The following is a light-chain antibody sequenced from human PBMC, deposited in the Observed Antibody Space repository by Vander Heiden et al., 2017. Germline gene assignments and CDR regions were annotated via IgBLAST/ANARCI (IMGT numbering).Light chain of an antibody. CDR3: QVWDSGSDHPNWV. CDR1: NIGTRT. CDR2: DDR. J-gene: IGLJ3*02. V-gene: IGLV3-21*03. Sequence: LLTQPPSVSVAPGTTARITCWSSNIGTRTVHWYQQKPGQAPVVVVHDDRDRPSGITERISGSNSGNTATLTITNVEAGDEADYYCQVWDSGSDHPNWVFGGGSKLTVL.